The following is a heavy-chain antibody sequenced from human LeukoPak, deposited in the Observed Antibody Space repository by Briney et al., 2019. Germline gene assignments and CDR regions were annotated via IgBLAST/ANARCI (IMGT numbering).Heavy chain of an antibody. D-gene: IGHD3-22*01. CDR1: GGSISSSNW. V-gene: IGHV4-4*03. CDR3: ARRNYYYDSSGYDY. CDR2: IYHSGST. J-gene: IGHJ4*02. Sequence: PPETLSLTRAVSGGSISSSNWWSWVRQPPGKGLEWIGEIYHSGSTNYNPSLKSRVTISVDKSKNQFSLKLSSVTAADTAVYYCARRNYYYDSSGYDYWGQGTLVTVSS.